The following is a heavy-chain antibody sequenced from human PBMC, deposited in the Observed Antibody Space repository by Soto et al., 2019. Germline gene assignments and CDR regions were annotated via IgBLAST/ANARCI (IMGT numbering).Heavy chain of an antibody. CDR3: ARAEGGPDYYYGMDV. CDR2: IIPIFGTA. J-gene: IGHJ6*02. D-gene: IGHD1-26*01. Sequence: ASVRVSCKASGGSLSSYAISWVRQAPGQGLEWMGGIIPIFGTANYAQKFQGRVTITADESTSTAYMELSSLRSEDTAVYYCARAEGGPDYYYGMDVWGQGTTVTVSS. CDR1: GGSLSSYA. V-gene: IGHV1-69*13.